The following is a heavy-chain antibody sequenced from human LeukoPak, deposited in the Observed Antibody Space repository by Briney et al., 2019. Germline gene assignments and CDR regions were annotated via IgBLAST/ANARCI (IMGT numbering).Heavy chain of an antibody. Sequence: SETLSLTCTVSGGSISSYYWSWIRQPPGKGLEWIGYIYYSGSTNYNPSLKSRVTISVDTSKNQFSLKLSSVTAADTAVYYCAREGRGCTNGVCYSWFDPWGQGTLVTVSS. V-gene: IGHV4-59*01. CDR3: AREGRGCTNGVCYSWFDP. CDR2: IYYSGST. D-gene: IGHD2-8*01. J-gene: IGHJ5*02. CDR1: GGSISSYY.